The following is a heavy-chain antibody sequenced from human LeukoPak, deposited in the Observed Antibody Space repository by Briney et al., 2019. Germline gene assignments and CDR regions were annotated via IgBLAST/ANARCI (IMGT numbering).Heavy chain of an antibody. D-gene: IGHD5-18*01. V-gene: IGHV3-23*01. CDR3: AKAFREFGTSSSYSSFDT. CDR1: GFTFRSFA. Sequence: PGGSLRLSCAAAGFTFRSFALSWVRQAPGKGLEWVLGVSYTRVTTYYGDSVKGRFTISRDGSQNILYLQMNGLRAEDTAVYFCAKAFREFGTSSSYSSFDTWGQGTMVTVSS. CDR2: VSYTRVTT. J-gene: IGHJ3*02.